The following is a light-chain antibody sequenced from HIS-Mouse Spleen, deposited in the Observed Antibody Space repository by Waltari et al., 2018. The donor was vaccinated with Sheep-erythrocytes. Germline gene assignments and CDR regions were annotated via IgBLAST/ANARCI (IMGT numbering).Light chain of an antibody. CDR2: EDS. J-gene: IGLJ2*01. CDR1: ALPKQY. V-gene: IGLV3-10*01. Sequence: SYELTQPPSVSVSPGQTARITCSGEALPKQYAYWYQQKSGQAPVLVIYEDSKRPSGIPERFSGSSSGTMATLTISGAQVEDEADYYCYSTDSSGNHVVFGGGTKLTVL. CDR3: YSTDSSGNHVV.